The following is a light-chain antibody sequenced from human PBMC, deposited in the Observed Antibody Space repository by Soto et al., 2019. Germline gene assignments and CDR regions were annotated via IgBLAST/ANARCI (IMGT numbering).Light chain of an antibody. CDR3: QQSYSNPRT. CDR2: AAT. V-gene: IGKV1-39*01. J-gene: IGKJ1*01. Sequence: DIQMTQSPSSLSASVGDRVTITCRASQSISSYLNWYQHKPGKAPNLLIYAATTLQSGVPSRFSGSGSGTDFTLTISSLQPEDFATYYCQQSYSNPRTFGQGTKADIK. CDR1: QSISSY.